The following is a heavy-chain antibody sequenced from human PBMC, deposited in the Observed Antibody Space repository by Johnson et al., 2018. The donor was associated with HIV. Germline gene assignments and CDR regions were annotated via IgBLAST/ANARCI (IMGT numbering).Heavy chain of an antibody. V-gene: IGHV3-30*02. CDR1: GFTFRSYG. CDR3: AKDVGNYWPNAFDV. D-gene: IGHD3-22*01. Sequence: QVQLVESGGGVVQPGGSLRLSCAASGFTFRSYGTHWVRQAPGKGLEWVAFIRYDGSKKYYADSVNGRFTISRDNSKNTLYLQMNSLRAEDTAVYYCAKDVGNYWPNAFDVWGQGTMVTVSS. J-gene: IGHJ3*01. CDR2: IRYDGSKK.